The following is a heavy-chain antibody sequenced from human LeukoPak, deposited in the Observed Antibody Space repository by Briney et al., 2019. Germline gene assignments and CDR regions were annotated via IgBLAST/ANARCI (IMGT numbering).Heavy chain of an antibody. Sequence: GGSLRLSCAASGFTFSNAWMNWVRQAPGKGLEWVANIRQDGSEKYYVDSVKGRFTISRDNAKNSLYLQMNNLRAEDTAAYYCARGVLEWLSYYFDYWGQGVLVTVAS. J-gene: IGHJ4*02. CDR1: GFTFSNAW. V-gene: IGHV3-7*03. CDR3: ARGVLEWLSYYFDY. CDR2: IRQDGSEK. D-gene: IGHD3-3*01.